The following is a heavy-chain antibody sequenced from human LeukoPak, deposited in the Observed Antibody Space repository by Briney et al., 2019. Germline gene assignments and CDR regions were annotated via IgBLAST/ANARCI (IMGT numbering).Heavy chain of an antibody. CDR2: ISYDGSNK. V-gene: IGHV3-30*18. J-gene: IGHJ4*02. Sequence: QTGGSLRLSCAASEFTFSSYGMHWVRQAPGKGLEWVAVISYDGSNKYYADSVKGRFTISRDNSKNTLYLQMNSLRAEDTAVYYCAKDRSGSVNDYWGQGTLVTASS. CDR3: AKDRSGSVNDY. CDR1: EFTFSSYG. D-gene: IGHD6-25*01.